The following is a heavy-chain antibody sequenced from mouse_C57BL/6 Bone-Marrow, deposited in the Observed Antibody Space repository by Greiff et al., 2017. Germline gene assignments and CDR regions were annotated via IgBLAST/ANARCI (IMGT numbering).Heavy chain of an antibody. CDR2: IYPGDGDT. J-gene: IGHJ4*01. Sequence: VQLQQSGPELVKPGASVKISCKASGYAFSSSWMNWVKQRPGKGLEWIGRIYPGDGDTNYNGKFKGKATLTADKSSSTAYMQLSSLTSEDSAVYFCEREGSTMVTTEAMDYWGQGTSVTVSS. D-gene: IGHD2-2*01. CDR1: GYAFSSSW. V-gene: IGHV1-82*01. CDR3: EREGSTMVTTEAMDY.